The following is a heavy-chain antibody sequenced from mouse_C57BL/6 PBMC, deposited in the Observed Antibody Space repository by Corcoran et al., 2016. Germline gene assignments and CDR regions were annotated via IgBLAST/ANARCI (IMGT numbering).Heavy chain of an antibody. CDR2: INTYSGVP. Sequence: QIQLVQSGPELKKPGETVKISCKASGYTFTTYGMSWVKQAPGKGLKWMGWINTYSGVPTYADDFKGRFAFSLETSASIAYLQINNLKNEDTATYFCARMVDGYFPYFDYWGQGTTLTVSS. D-gene: IGHD2-3*01. CDR3: ARMVDGYFPYFDY. V-gene: IGHV9-3*01. J-gene: IGHJ2*01. CDR1: GYTFTTYG.